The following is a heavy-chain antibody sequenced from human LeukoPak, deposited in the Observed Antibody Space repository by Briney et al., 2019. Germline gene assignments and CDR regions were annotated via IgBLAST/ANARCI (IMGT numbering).Heavy chain of an antibody. CDR1: GFSFSGYG. Sequence: GGSLRLSCAASGFSFSGYGMHWVRQVPGKGLEWVAFIRYDGSTKFYTDSVKGRFAISRDNSKNTLSLQMNSLRTEDTAVYYCAALHTGTFVDYWGQGALVTVSS. J-gene: IGHJ4*02. CDR2: IRYDGSTK. D-gene: IGHD4-17*01. V-gene: IGHV3-30*02. CDR3: AALHTGTFVDY.